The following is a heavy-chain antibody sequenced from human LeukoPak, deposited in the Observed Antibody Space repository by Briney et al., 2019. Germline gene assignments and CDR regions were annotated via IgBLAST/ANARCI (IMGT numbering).Heavy chain of an antibody. CDR2: IYYTGST. CDR1: GGSISSYY. D-gene: IGHD1-1*01. V-gene: IGHV4-59*01. CDR3: ARDPYLTGKFDY. J-gene: IGHJ4*02. Sequence: PSETLSLTCTVSGGSISSYYWSWIRQPPGKGLEWIGFIYYTGSTNYNPYNPSLKSRVTMSVDTSKNQFSLKLSSVTAADTAVYYCARDPYLTGKFDYWGQGTLVTVSS.